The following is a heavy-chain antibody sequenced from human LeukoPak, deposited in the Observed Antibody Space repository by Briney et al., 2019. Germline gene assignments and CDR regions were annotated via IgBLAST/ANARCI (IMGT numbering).Heavy chain of an antibody. J-gene: IGHJ4*02. D-gene: IGHD6-19*01. CDR1: GFTFNSYA. CDR3: AKTTAGNSSGRYPGWPVDY. V-gene: IGHV3-23*01. CDR2: VSGRGGIT. Sequence: QTGGSLRLSCAASGFTFNSYAMTWFRQAQGKGLGGVSHVSGRGGITYYADSVKGRFTISRDNSKNTLYLQMNSLRAEDTAVYYCAKTTAGNSSGRYPGWPVDYWGQGTLVTVSS.